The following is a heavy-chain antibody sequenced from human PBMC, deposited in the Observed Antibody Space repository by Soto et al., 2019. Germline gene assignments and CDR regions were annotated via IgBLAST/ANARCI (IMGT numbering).Heavy chain of an antibody. CDR2: ISYDGSNK. V-gene: IGHV3-30*18. CDR3: AKIHLYYYDSSGYHFDY. J-gene: IGHJ4*02. D-gene: IGHD3-22*01. Sequence: GGSLRLSCAASGFTFSSYGMHWVRQAPGKGLEWVAVISYDGSNKYYADFVKGRFTISRDNSKNTLYLQMNSLRAEDTAVYYCAKIHLYYYDSSGYHFDYWGQGTLVTVSS. CDR1: GFTFSSYG.